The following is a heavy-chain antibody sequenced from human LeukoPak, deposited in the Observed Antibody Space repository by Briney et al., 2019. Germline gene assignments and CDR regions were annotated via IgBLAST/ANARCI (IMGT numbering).Heavy chain of an antibody. V-gene: IGHV3-53*01. J-gene: IGHJ4*02. CDR3: ARETVGGSDY. CDR1: GFTVSSIY. CDR2: IYSGGST. Sequence: GGSLRLSCAVSGFTVSSIYMSWVRQAPGKGLEWVSVIYSGGSTYYADSVKGRFTISRDNSKNTLYLQMNSLRAEDTAVYYCARETVGGSDYWGQGTLVTVSS. D-gene: IGHD1-26*01.